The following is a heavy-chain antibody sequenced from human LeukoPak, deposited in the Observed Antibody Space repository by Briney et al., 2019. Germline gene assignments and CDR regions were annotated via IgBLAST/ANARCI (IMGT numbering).Heavy chain of an antibody. V-gene: IGHV4-61*02. D-gene: IGHD3-16*01. CDR2: IYTSGST. Sequence: SETLSLTCTVSGGSISSGSYYWSWIRQPAGKGLEWIGRIYTSGSTNYNPSLKSRVTISVDTSKNQFSLKLSSVTAADTAVYYCARGGVLKSVDYWGQGTLVAVSS. CDR1: GGSISSGSYY. CDR3: ARGGVLKSVDY. J-gene: IGHJ4*02.